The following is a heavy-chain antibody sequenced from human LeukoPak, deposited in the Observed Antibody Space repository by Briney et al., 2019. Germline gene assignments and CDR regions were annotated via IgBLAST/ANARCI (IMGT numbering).Heavy chain of an antibody. Sequence: PSETLSLTCAVYDGSFSGYYWSWIRQPPGKGLEWIGEINYSGSTNYNPSLKSRVTISVDTSKNQFSLKLSSVTAADTAVYYCARPFGGDCFHNWFDPWGQGTLVTVSS. J-gene: IGHJ5*02. D-gene: IGHD2-21*02. V-gene: IGHV4-34*01. CDR3: ARPFGGDCFHNWFDP. CDR1: DGSFSGYY. CDR2: INYSGST.